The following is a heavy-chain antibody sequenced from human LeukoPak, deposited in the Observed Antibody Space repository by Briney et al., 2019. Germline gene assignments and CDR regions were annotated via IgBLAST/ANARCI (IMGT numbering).Heavy chain of an antibody. CDR2: VNLQGST. CDR1: GFTFSSYE. J-gene: IGHJ4*02. Sequence: GSLRLSCAASGFTFSSYEMNWVRQAPGKGLEWIGEVNLQGSTNYNPSLMGRVAIAVDTSENHISLQLTSVTAADTAVYYCAREGGPYRPLDYSGQGTLVTVSS. V-gene: IGHV4-34*01. CDR3: AREGGPYRPLDY.